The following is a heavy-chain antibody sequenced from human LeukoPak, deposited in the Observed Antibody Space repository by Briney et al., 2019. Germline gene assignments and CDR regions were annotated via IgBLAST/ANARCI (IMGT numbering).Heavy chain of an antibody. Sequence: GVSLRLSCAASGFTFSSYAMSWVRQAPGKGLEWVSYISSSSSTIYYADSVKGRFTISRDNAKNSLYLQMNSLRAEDTAVYYCARVQYGSGSYYNVNYYYYGMDVWGQGTTVTVSS. CDR1: GFTFSSYA. D-gene: IGHD3-10*01. V-gene: IGHV3-48*01. CDR3: ARVQYGSGSYYNVNYYYYGMDV. J-gene: IGHJ6*02. CDR2: ISSSSSTI.